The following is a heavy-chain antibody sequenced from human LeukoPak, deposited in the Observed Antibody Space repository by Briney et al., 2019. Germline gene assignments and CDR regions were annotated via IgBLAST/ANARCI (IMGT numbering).Heavy chain of an antibody. CDR2: IYYSGST. CDR3: AREPRITIFGVVITIFDY. CDR1: GGSISSSSYY. V-gene: IGHV4-39*07. J-gene: IGHJ4*02. Sequence: SETLSLTCTVSGGSISSSSYYWGWIRQPPGKGLEWIGSIYYSGSTYYNPSLKSRVIISVDTSKNQFSLKLSSVTAADTAVYYCAREPRITIFGVVITIFDYWGQGTLVTVSS. D-gene: IGHD3-3*01.